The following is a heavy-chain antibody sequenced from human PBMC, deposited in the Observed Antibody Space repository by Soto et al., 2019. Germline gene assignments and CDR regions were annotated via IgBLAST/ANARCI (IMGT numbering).Heavy chain of an antibody. D-gene: IGHD5-12*01. CDR1: GYTFTSYD. Sequence: GASVKVSCKASGYTFTSYDINWVRQATGQGLEWMGWMNPNSGNTGYAQKFQGRVTMTRNILYLQMNSLRADDTAMYFCARSLFMVAPDNEPFDYWGQGTLVTVSS. CDR2: MNPNSGNT. CDR3: ARSLFMVAPDNEPFDY. V-gene: IGHV1-8*01. J-gene: IGHJ4*02.